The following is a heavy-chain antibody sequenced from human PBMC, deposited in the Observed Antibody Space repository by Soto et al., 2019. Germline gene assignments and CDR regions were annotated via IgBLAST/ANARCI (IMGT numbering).Heavy chain of an antibody. J-gene: IGHJ4*02. CDR2: ISGSGGST. CDR3: AKDPEYSSSSY. V-gene: IGHV3-23*01. CDR1: GFTFSSYA. Sequence: PGGSLKLSCAASGFTFSSYAMSWVRQAPGKGLEWVSAISGSGGSTYYADSVKGRFTISRDNSKNTLYLQMNSLRAEDKAVYYCAKDPEYSSSSYWGQGTLVTVSS. D-gene: IGHD6-6*01.